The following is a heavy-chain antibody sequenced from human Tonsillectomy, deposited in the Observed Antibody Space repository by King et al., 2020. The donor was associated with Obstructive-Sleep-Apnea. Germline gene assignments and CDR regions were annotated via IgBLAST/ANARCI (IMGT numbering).Heavy chain of an antibody. CDR3: ARGRGYTYGRSYFDY. CDR1: GGSISSGGYY. D-gene: IGHD5-18*01. Sequence: VQLQESGPGLVKPSQTLSLTCTVSGGSISSGGYYWNWIRQHPGKGLEWIGYIYYSGSTYYQPALKSRVTISVVTSKNQFSLKLSSVTAADTAVYYCARGRGYTYGRSYFDYWGQGTLVTVSS. CDR2: IYYSGST. V-gene: IGHV4-31*03. J-gene: IGHJ4*02.